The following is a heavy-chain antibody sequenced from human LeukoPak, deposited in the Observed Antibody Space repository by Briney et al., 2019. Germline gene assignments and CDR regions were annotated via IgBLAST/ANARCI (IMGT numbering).Heavy chain of an antibody. CDR1: GYTFTNYG. CDR2: ISAHDGTR. D-gene: IGHD6-19*01. CDR3: ARRPTLYSSGRFYFDY. V-gene: IGHV1-18*01. J-gene: IGHJ4*02. Sequence: ASVKVSCKASGYTFTNYGITWVRQAPGQGLEWMGWISAHDGTRNYALKHEDRVTMTTDTSTSTAYMELRGLRSDDTAVYYCARRPTLYSSGRFYFDYWGQGTLVTVSS.